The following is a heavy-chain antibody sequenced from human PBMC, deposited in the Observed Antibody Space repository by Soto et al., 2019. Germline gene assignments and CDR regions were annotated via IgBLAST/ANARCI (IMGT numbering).Heavy chain of an antibody. CDR1: GFTFSSYD. D-gene: IGHD3-22*01. V-gene: IGHV3-13*01. Sequence: GGSLRLSCAASGFTFSSYDMHWVRQATGKGLEWVSAIGTAGDTYYPGSVKGRFTISRENAKNSLYLQMNSLRAGDTAVYYCARASYDSSGYYSWAFDIWGQGTMVTV. CDR2: IGTAGDT. CDR3: ARASYDSSGYYSWAFDI. J-gene: IGHJ3*02.